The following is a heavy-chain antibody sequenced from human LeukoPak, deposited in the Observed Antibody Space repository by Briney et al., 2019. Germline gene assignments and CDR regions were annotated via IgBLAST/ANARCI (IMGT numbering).Heavy chain of an antibody. D-gene: IGHD6-19*01. V-gene: IGHV1-18*01. CDR2: ISAYNGNT. CDR3: ARDSEVVAGDAFDI. CDR1: GYTFTSFG. Sequence: ASVKVSCKASGYTFTSFGISWVRQAPGQGLEWMGWISAYNGNTNYAQKLQGRVTMTTDTSTSTAYMELRSLRSDDTAVYYCARDSEVVAGDAFDIWGQGTMVTVSS. J-gene: IGHJ3*02.